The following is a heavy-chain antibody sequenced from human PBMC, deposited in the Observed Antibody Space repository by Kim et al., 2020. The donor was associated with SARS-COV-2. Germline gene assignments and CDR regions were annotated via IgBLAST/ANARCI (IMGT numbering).Heavy chain of an antibody. D-gene: IGHD1-26*01. J-gene: IGHJ4*02. CDR1: GGSISSSSFY. CDR2: IHHTGST. CDR3: ARQRRTSGNYDFDY. Sequence: SETLSLTCTVSGGSISSSSFYWGWIRQPPGKGLEWIGNIHHTGSTYYTPSLKSRVTISVDTSKNQFALKLSSVSAADTAVYYCARQRRTSGNYDFDYWGQGTLVTVPS. V-gene: IGHV4-39*01.